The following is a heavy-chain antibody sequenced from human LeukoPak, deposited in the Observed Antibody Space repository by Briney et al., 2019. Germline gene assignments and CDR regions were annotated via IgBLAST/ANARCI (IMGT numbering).Heavy chain of an antibody. Sequence: SVKVSCKASGGTFSSYAISWVRQAPGQGLEWMGGIIPIFGTANYAQKFQGRVTITADESTSTAYMELSSLRSEDTAVYYCARDGALGYYYYGMDVWGQGTTVTVSS. V-gene: IGHV1-69*13. J-gene: IGHJ6*02. CDR2: IIPIFGTA. D-gene: IGHD3-16*01. CDR1: GGTFSSYA. CDR3: ARDGALGYYYYGMDV.